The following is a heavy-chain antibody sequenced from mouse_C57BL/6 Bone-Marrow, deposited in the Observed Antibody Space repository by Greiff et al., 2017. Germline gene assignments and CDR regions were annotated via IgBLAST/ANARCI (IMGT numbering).Heavy chain of an antibody. D-gene: IGHD2-4*01. CDR3: ARWDDYDGSFAY. Sequence: EVKLVESGPELVKPGASVKIPCKASGYTFTDYNMDWVKQSHGKSLEWIGDINPNNGGTIYNQKFKGKATLTVDKSSSTAYMELRSLTSEDTAVYYCARWDDYDGSFAYWGQGTLVTVSA. CDR1: GYTFTDYN. V-gene: IGHV1-18*01. J-gene: IGHJ3*01. CDR2: INPNNGGT.